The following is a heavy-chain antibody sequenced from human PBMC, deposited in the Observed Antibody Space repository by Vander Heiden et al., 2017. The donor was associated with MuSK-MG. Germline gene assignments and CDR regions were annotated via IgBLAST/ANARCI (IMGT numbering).Heavy chain of an antibody. V-gene: IGHV1-46*01. CDR2: INPSGGST. J-gene: IGHJ4*02. D-gene: IGHD4-17*01. CDR3: ATTATVEDY. Sequence: HVQLVQAGTEVKKPGASVKISCKASGYTFTTYSMHWVRQAPGQGLEWMGIINPSGGSTSYAQKFQGRVTMTRDTSTSTVYMELSSLKSEDTAVYYCATTATVEDYWGQGTPVTVSS. CDR1: GYTFTTYS.